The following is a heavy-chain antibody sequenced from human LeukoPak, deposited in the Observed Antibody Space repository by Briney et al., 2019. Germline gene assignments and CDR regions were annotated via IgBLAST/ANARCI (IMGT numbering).Heavy chain of an antibody. CDR3: ARGDYGSGSYYYYYMDV. CDR1: GGSISSYY. J-gene: IGHJ6*03. V-gene: IGHV4-4*07. CDR2: IYSSGST. D-gene: IGHD3-10*01. Sequence: SETLSLTCTVSGGSISSYYWSWIRQPAGKGLEWIGRIYSSGSTNYNPSLKSRVTMSVDTSKNQFSLKLSSVTAADTAVYYCARGDYGSGSYYYYYMDVWGKGTTVTVSS.